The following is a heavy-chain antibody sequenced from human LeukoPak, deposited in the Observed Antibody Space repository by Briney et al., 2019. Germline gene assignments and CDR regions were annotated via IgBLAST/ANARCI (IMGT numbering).Heavy chain of an antibody. CDR1: GGSISSSSYY. Sequence: SETLSLTCTVSGGSISSSSYYWGWIRQPPGQGLEWIGSIYYSGSTYYNPSLKSRVTISVDTSKNQFSLKLSSVTAADTAVYYCARHSDYYDSSGRIDYWGQGTLVTVSS. CDR2: IYYSGST. J-gene: IGHJ4*02. V-gene: IGHV4-39*01. D-gene: IGHD3-22*01. CDR3: ARHSDYYDSSGRIDY.